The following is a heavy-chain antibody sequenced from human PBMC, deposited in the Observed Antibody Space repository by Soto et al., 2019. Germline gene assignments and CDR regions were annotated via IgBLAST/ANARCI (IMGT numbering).Heavy chain of an antibody. J-gene: IGHJ4*02. CDR1: GFTVSSNY. Sequence: LRLSCAASGFTVSSNYMSWVRQAPGKGLEWVSVIYSGGSTYYADSVKGRFTISRDNSKNTLYLQMNSLRAEDTAVYYCAKDAGLYYDFWSGYKGHFDYWGQGTLVTVSS. D-gene: IGHD3-3*01. CDR3: AKDAGLYYDFWSGYKGHFDY. CDR2: IYSGGST. V-gene: IGHV3-66*01.